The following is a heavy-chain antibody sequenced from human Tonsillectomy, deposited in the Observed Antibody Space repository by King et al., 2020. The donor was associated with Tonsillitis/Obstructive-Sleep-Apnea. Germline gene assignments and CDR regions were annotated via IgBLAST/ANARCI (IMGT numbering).Heavy chain of an antibody. CDR2: MRQDGREI. CDR3: ARDKVVGPTKFDN. J-gene: IGHJ4*02. CDR1: GFTFSDYW. D-gene: IGHD1-26*01. Sequence: VQLVESGGGLVQPGGSLRLSCAASGFTFSDYWMSWVRQAPGKGLEWVANMRQDGREIYYLDSVKGRFTISRDNADNSLHLQMNSLRAEDTAVYYCARDKVVGPTKFDNWGQGTLATVSP. V-gene: IGHV3-7*01.